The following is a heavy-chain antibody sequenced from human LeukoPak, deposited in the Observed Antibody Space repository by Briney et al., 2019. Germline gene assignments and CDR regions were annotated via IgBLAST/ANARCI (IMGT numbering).Heavy chain of an antibody. CDR3: TRGRAFSSPSDSRLEGH. CDR2: IKPNSGGT. J-gene: IGHJ4*02. V-gene: IGHV1-2*02. Sequence: ASVKVSCKASGYTFTSYGISWVRQAPGQGLEWMGWIKPNSGGTSSEQKFQGRVTMTWDTSISTAYMELSRLTSDDTAVYYCTRGRAFSSPSDSRLEGHWGQGTLVTVSS. D-gene: IGHD6-6*01. CDR1: GYTFTSYG.